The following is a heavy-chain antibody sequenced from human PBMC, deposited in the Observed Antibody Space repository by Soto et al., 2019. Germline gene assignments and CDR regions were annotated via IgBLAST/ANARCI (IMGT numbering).Heavy chain of an antibody. D-gene: IGHD5-12*01. Sequence: QITLKESGPTLVKPTQTLTLTCTFSGFSLSTSGVGVGWIRQPPGKALEWLALIYWDDDKRYSPSLKSRLTITKXTXXXQVVLTMTNMDPVDTATYYCAHVYGGYDNFDYWGQGTLVTVSS. J-gene: IGHJ4*02. CDR1: GFSLSTSGVG. CDR3: AHVYGGYDNFDY. CDR2: IYWDDDK. V-gene: IGHV2-5*02.